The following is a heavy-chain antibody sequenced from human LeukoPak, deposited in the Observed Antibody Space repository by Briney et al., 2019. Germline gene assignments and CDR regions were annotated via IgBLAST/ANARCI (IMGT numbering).Heavy chain of an antibody. V-gene: IGHV3-74*01. Sequence: GGSLRLSCEVSGFRFSGYWMHWARQLPGKGLVWVLRISPTGSTTSYADSVKGRFTVSRDNAKNTLYLQVNNLRAEDTAVYYCARGPSSNWSGLDFWGQGTLLTVSS. CDR1: GFRFSGYW. J-gene: IGHJ4*02. CDR2: ISPTGSTT. D-gene: IGHD6-13*01. CDR3: ARGPSSNWSGLDF.